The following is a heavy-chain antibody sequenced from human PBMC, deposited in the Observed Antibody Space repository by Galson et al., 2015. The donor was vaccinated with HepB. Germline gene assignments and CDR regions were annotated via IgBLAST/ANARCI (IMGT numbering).Heavy chain of an antibody. CDR2: IKSATAGGTS. D-gene: IGHD6-19*01. J-gene: IGHJ4*02. CDR3: TADRREGGWL. CDR1: GLNFNSAL. V-gene: IGHV3-15*01. Sequence: SLRLSCAVSGLNFNSALMSWVRQTPGKGLEWVGRIKSATAGGTSDYGAFVKGRFTFSRDDSKSTLYLQMNSLNVEDSAVYYCTADRREGGWLWGQGTLVTVSS.